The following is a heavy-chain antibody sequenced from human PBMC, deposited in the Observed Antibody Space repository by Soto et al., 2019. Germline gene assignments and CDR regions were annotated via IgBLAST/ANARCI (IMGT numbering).Heavy chain of an antibody. V-gene: IGHV1-2*04. J-gene: IGHJ5*02. CDR3: ARGFRLQYSSSSWFDP. D-gene: IGHD6-6*01. CDR2: INPNSGGT. Sequence: ASVKVSCKASGYTFTAYYMHWVRQAPGQGLEWMGWINPNSGGTNYAQKFQGWVTMTRDTSISTAYMELNRLRSDDTAVYYCARGFRLQYSSSSWFDPWGQGTLVTVSS. CDR1: GYTFTAYY.